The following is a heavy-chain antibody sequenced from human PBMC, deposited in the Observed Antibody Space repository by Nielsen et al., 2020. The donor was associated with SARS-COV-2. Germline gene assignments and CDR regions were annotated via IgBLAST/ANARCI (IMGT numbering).Heavy chain of an antibody. CDR2: ISYDGSNK. V-gene: IGHV3-30-3*01. Sequence: WMCQSPGKGLEWVAVISYDGSNKYYADSVKGRFTISRDNSKNTLYLQMNSLRAEDTAVYYCARQYLTGYPFDYWGQGTLVTVSS. D-gene: IGHD3-9*01. CDR3: ARQYLTGYPFDY. J-gene: IGHJ4*02.